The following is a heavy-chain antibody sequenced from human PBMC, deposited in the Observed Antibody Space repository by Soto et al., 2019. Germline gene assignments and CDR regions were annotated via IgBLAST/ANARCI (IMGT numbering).Heavy chain of an antibody. J-gene: IGHJ4*02. CDR3: ARGIGSGYTDY. CDR2: ISGDGST. CDR1: GFTFSNNY. V-gene: IGHV3-66*01. Sequence: VQLVESGGGVVQPGRSLRLSCAASGFTFSNNYMSWVRQAPRKGLEWVSIISGDGSTYYADSVRGRFTISRDNSKNTLYLQMNSLRAEDTAVYYCARGIGSGYTDYWGQGTLVTVSS. D-gene: IGHD3-22*01.